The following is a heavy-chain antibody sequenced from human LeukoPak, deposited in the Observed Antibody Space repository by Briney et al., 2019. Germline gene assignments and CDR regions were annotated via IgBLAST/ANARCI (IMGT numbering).Heavy chain of an antibody. J-gene: IGHJ5*02. D-gene: IGHD3-22*01. V-gene: IGHV1-8*01. CDR3: ARGPYYYDSSGYYYDDL. CDR2: MNPNSGNT. CDR1: GYTFTSYD. Sequence: ASVKVSCKASGYTFTSYDINWVRQATGQGLEWMGWMNPNSGNTGYAQKFQGRVTMTRNTSISTAYMELSSLRSEDTAVYYCARGPYYYDSSGYYYDDLWGQGTLVTVSS.